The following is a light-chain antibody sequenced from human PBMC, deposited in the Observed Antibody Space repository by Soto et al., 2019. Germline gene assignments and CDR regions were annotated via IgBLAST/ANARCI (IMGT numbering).Light chain of an antibody. CDR3: QQSYSGPLT. CDR2: AAS. J-gene: IGKJ4*01. CDR1: QSISSY. Sequence: NQMTLSASSVSAYIGDRVTMTCRASQSISSYLNWYQQKPGKAPKVLIYAASSLQSGVPSRFSGIGSGTDFTLSISSLQPEDFATYYCQQSYSGPLTFGGGTKVDIK. V-gene: IGKV1-39*01.